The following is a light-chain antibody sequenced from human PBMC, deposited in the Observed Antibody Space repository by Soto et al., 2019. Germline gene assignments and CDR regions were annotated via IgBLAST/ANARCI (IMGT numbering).Light chain of an antibody. CDR2: GAS. J-gene: IGKJ1*01. CDR3: QQYNNWRPQT. CDR1: QSVSSN. Sequence: EIVMTQSPATLSVSPGERATLSCRANQSVSSNLAWYQQKPGQAPRLLIYGASTRATGIPARFSGSGSGTEFTLTISSLQSEDFAVYYCQQYNNWRPQTFGQGTKVEIK. V-gene: IGKV3-15*01.